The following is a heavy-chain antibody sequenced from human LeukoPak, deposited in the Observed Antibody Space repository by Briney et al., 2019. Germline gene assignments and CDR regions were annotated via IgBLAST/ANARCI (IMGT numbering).Heavy chain of an antibody. D-gene: IGHD2-15*01. V-gene: IGHV1-2*02. CDR3: ARGRYCSDGNCYHNWFDP. CDR2: INPNSGGT. CDR1: GYTFTDYY. J-gene: IGHJ5*02. Sequence: ASVKVSCKASGYTFTDYYMHWVRQAPGQRPEGMGWINPNSGGTDYAQKFQGRVTMTSDTSINTVYMELSSLRSDDTAVYYCARGRYCSDGNCYHNWFDPWGQGTLVTVSS.